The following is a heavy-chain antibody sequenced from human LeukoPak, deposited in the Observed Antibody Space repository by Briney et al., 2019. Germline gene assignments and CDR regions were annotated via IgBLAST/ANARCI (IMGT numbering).Heavy chain of an antibody. CDR2: INWDGSRI. CDR3: ARASYYYDTSGLGAFDI. D-gene: IGHD3-22*01. J-gene: IGHJ3*02. CDR1: GFTFDDHA. V-gene: IGHV3-9*01. Sequence: GGSLRLSCAAFGFTFDDHAMYWVRQAPGKGLEWVSGINWDGSRIGYADAVKGRFTISRDSAKNSLYLQMNSLRTEDTALYYCARASYYYDTSGLGAFDIWGQGTLVTVSS.